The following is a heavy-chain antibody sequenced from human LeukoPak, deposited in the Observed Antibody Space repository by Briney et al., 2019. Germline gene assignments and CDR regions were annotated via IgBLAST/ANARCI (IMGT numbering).Heavy chain of an antibody. V-gene: IGHV5-51*01. CDR2: IYPGDPDV. CDR1: GYSFNTYW. CDR3: ASQLLGGSGAPAY. D-gene: IGHD6-19*01. J-gene: IGHJ4*02. Sequence: PGESLKISCKGSGYSFNTYWIGWVRQMPGKGLEWMGIIYPGDPDVRYSPSFQGQVTISADKSISTAFLQWSSLKASDTAMYYCASQLLGGSGAPAYWGQGTLVTVSA.